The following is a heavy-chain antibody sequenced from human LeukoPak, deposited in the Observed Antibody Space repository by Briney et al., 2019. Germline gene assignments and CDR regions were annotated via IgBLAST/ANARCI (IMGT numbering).Heavy chain of an antibody. D-gene: IGHD6-13*01. CDR2: ISSRSSYI. J-gene: IGHJ4*02. CDR1: GFTFSNYT. Sequence: GGSLRLSCAASGFTFSNYTMNWVRQAPGKGLEWVSSISSRSSYIYYADSVKGRFTISRDNAKNSLYLQMNSLRAEDTAVYYCARGGVMVPFDYWGQGTLVTVSS. CDR3: ARGGVMVPFDY. V-gene: IGHV3-21*01.